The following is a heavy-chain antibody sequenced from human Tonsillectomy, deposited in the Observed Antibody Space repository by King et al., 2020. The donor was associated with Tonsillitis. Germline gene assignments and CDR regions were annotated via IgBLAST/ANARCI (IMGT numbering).Heavy chain of an antibody. V-gene: IGHV4-59*01. D-gene: IGHD1-26*01. Sequence: QLQESGPGLVKPSETLYLTCTVSGGSISSYYWSWIRQPPGKGLEWIGYIYNSGFTNYNPSLKGRVTISVETYKNQFPLKMNSVTAADTAVYYCAGESEPLAEWGSWLDPWGKGTLVTASS. CDR1: GGSISSYY. CDR3: AGESEPLAEWGSWLDP. J-gene: IGHJ5*02. CDR2: IYNSGFT.